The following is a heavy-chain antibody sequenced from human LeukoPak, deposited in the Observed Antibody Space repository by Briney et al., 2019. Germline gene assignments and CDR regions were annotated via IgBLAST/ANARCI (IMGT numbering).Heavy chain of an antibody. J-gene: IGHJ6*02. CDR2: ISGSGINT. D-gene: IGHD4-17*01. V-gene: IGHV3-23*01. CDR3: AKVYGDYFYYYYGMDV. CDR1: GFTFSSHA. Sequence: PGGSLRLPCAASGFTFSSHAMSWVRQAPGKGLEWVSGISGSGINTYYADSVKGRFTISRDNSKNTLHVQMNSLRAEDTAVYYCAKVYGDYFYYYYGMDVWGQGTTVTVSS.